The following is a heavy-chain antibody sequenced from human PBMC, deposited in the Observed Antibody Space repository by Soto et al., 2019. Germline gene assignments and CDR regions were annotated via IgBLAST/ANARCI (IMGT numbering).Heavy chain of an antibody. CDR1: GWTLSSYA. V-gene: IGHV3-23*01. Sequence: RLSCAACGWTLSSYAMSWVRQAPGKGLEWVSTISTSGGSTYYADSVKGRFTISRDNSKNTLYLQMNSLRAEDTAVYYCAKGADISGYYPDYRRQRTQVTVSS. J-gene: IGHJ4*02. CDR2: ISTSGGST. D-gene: IGHD3-22*01. CDR3: AKGADISGYYPDY.